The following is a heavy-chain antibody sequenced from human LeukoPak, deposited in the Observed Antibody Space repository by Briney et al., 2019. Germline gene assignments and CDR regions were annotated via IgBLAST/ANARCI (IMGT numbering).Heavy chain of an antibody. CDR1: GGSISGYS. V-gene: IGHV4-59*08. J-gene: IGHJ4*02. D-gene: IGHD2/OR15-2a*01. CDR3: AGHHPRNTVDF. CDR2: ISVIGSS. Sequence: PSETLSLTCTVSGGSISGYSWSWIRQPPGKGLEWIAYISVIGSSKYNPSLKSRVTISLETSKNQFSLKLSSAPAADTAVYYCAGHHPRNTVDFWGQGTLVTVSS.